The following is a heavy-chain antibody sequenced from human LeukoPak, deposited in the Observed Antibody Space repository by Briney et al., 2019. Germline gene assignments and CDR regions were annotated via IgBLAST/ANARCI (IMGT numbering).Heavy chain of an antibody. Sequence: PGGSLRLSCAASGFTFSGYSMNWVRQAPGKGLEWVSSISSSSSSYIYYADSVKGRFTISGDNAKNSVYLQMNSLRAEDTAVYYCAREDYTGYYFDVWGRGTTVTVSS. J-gene: IGHJ6*03. CDR2: ISSSSSSYI. CDR3: AREDYTGYYFDV. CDR1: GFTFSGYS. D-gene: IGHD4-11*01. V-gene: IGHV3-21*01.